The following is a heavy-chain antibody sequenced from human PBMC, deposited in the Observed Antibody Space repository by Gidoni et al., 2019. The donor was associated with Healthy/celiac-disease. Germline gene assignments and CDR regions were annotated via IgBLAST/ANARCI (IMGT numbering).Heavy chain of an antibody. J-gene: IGHJ4*02. CDR1: GFTFSSYS. D-gene: IGHD6-13*01. CDR2: ISSSSSYI. CDR3: AMAPAAAAKGDY. Sequence: EVQLVESGGGLVKPGGSLRLSCAASGFTFSSYSMNWVRQAPGKGLEWVSSISSSSSYIYYADSVKGRFTISRDNAKNSLYLQMNSLRAEDTAVYYCAMAPAAAAKGDYWGQGTLVTVSS. V-gene: IGHV3-21*01.